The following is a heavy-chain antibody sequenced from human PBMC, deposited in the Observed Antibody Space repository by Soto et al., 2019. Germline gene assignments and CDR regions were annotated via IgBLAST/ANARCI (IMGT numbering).Heavy chain of an antibody. CDR1: GYTFTSYY. CDR2: INPSGGST. D-gene: IGHD3-22*01. J-gene: IGHJ4*02. CDR3: ARDFDTIGYYFFDD. Sequence: ASVKVSCKASGYTFTSYYMYWVRRAPGQGLEWMGRINPSGGSTNYAQKFQGRVTMTRDTSTNTVYMELSSLRSEDTALYYCARDFDTIGYYFFDDWGQGTLVTVS. V-gene: IGHV1-46*01.